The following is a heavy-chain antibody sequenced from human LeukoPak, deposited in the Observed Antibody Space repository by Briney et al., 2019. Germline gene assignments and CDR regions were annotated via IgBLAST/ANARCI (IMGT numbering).Heavy chain of an antibody. CDR2: IYHSGST. CDR3: ARELGYCSSTSCLDAFDI. Sequence: SETLSLTCTVSGGSLSSGGYYWSWIRQPPGKGLEWIGYIYHSGSTYYNPSLKSRVTISVDRSKNQFSLKLSSVTAADTAVYYCARELGYCSSTSCLDAFDIWGQGTMVTVSS. D-gene: IGHD2-2*01. J-gene: IGHJ3*02. V-gene: IGHV4-30-2*01. CDR1: GGSLSSGGYY.